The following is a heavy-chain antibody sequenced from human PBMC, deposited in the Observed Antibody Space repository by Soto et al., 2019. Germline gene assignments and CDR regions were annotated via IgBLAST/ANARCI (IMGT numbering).Heavy chain of an antibody. CDR3: ARDGNYDYSNYPDY. V-gene: IGHV3-33*01. D-gene: IGHD4-4*01. Sequence: GGSLRLSCAASGFTFSSYGMHWVRQAPGKGLEWVAVIWYDGSNKYYADSVKGRFTISRDNSKNTLYLQMNSLRAEDTAVYYCARDGNYDYSNYPDYWGQGTLVTVSS. CDR1: GFTFSSYG. J-gene: IGHJ4*02. CDR2: IWYDGSNK.